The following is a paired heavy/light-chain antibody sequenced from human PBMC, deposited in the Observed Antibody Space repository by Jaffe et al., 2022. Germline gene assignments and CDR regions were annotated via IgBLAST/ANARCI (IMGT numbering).Heavy chain of an antibody. V-gene: IGHV3-23*01. J-gene: IGHJ4*02. D-gene: IGHD2-15*01. CDR1: GFTFSSYA. Sequence: EVQLLESGGGLVQPGGSLRLSCAASGFTFSSYAMSWVRQAPGKGLEWVSAISGSGGSTYYADSVKGRFTISRDNSKNTLYLQMNSLRAEDTAVYYCAKVGASIVVVVAARGYFDYWGQGTLVTVSS. CDR2: ISGSGGST. CDR3: AKVGASIVVVVAARGYFDY.
Light chain of an antibody. CDR2: GAS. CDR1: QSVSSSY. V-gene: IGKV3-20*01. Sequence: EIVLTQSPGTLSLSPGERATLSCRASQSVSSSYLAWYQQKPGQAPRLLIYGASSRATGIPDRFSGSGSGTDFTLTISRLEPEDFAVYYCQQYGTSPPTFGGGTKVEIK. J-gene: IGKJ4*01. CDR3: QQYGTSPPT.